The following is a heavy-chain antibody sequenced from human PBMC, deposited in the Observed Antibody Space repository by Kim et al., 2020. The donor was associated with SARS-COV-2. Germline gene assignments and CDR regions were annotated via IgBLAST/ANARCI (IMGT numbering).Heavy chain of an antibody. CDR3: ARDSGFGELAGPLDY. D-gene: IGHD3-10*01. J-gene: IGHJ4*02. CDR1: GGTFSSYA. CDR2: IIPIFGTA. V-gene: IGHV1-69*13. Sequence: SVKVSCKASGGTFSSYAISWVRQAPGQGLEWMGGIIPIFGTANYAQKFQGRVTITADESTSTAYMELSSLRSEDTAVYYCARDSGFGELAGPLDYWGQGTLVTVSS.